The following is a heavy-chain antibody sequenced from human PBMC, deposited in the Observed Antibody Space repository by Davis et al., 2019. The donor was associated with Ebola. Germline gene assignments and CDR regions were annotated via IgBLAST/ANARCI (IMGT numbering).Heavy chain of an antibody. J-gene: IGHJ6*02. Sequence: PGGSLRLSCAASGFTFSNYDMHWVRQATGKGLEWVSAIGTAGDTYYPGSMKGRFTISRENAKNSLYLQMDSLRAEDTAVYYCARDGAPPYSYGYYYYYGMDVWGQGTTVTVSS. V-gene: IGHV3-13*01. CDR2: IGTAGDT. D-gene: IGHD5-18*01. CDR1: GFTFSNYD. CDR3: ARDGAPPYSYGYYYYYGMDV.